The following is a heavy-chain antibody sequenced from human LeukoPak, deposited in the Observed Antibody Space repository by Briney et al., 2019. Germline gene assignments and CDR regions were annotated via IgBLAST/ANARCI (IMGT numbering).Heavy chain of an antibody. D-gene: IGHD2-8*01. CDR3: ARDLIGYCTNGVCFGDY. CDR2: ISYDGSNK. J-gene: IGHJ4*02. V-gene: IGHV3-30*04. CDR1: GFTFSSYA. Sequence: GGSLRLSCAASGFTFSSYAMHWVRQAPGKGLEWVAVISYDGSNKYYADSVKGRFTISRDNSKNTLYLQMNSLRAEDTAVYYCARDLIGYCTNGVCFGDYWGQGTLVTVSS.